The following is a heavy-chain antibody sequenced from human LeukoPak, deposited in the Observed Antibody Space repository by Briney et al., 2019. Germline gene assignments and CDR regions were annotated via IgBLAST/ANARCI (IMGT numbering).Heavy chain of an antibody. V-gene: IGHV4-59*13. CDR3: ARGYSYGYYSYIDV. CDR2: IYYSGGT. Sequence: SGTLSLTSTVAGDSIIGYYWSWIRQPPGKGLECIGYIYYSGGTNYNPSLKSRVTISAATSKNQYSQKRNSVTAADTAVYYCARGYSYGYYSYIDVWGKGTTVTVSS. J-gene: IGHJ6*03. D-gene: IGHD5-18*01. CDR1: GDSIIGYY.